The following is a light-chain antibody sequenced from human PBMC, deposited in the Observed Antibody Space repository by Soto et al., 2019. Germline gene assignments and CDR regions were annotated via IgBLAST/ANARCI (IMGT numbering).Light chain of an antibody. CDR3: QQYGSSRT. CDR1: QSAGNTY. V-gene: IGKV3-20*01. Sequence: EIELMQSPGTLSLSPGERATLSCRASQSAGNTYLAWYQQKPGQAPRLLIYGTSSRATGIPDRFSGSGSGTEFTLTIDRVEPEDFAVYYCQQYGSSRTFGQGTKVEVK. J-gene: IGKJ1*01. CDR2: GTS.